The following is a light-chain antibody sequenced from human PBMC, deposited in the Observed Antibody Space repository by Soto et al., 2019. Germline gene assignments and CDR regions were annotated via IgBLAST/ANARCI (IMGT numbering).Light chain of an antibody. CDR2: EGS. V-gene: IGLV2-23*01. CDR3: CSYAGSSTSVV. CDR1: SSDVGSYNL. Sequence: QSALTQPASVSGSPGQSITISCTGTSSDVGSYNLVSWYQQHPGKAPKLMIYEGSKRPSGVSNRFSGCKSGNTASLTISGLQAEDEADYYCCSYAGSSTSVVFGGGTKLTVL. J-gene: IGLJ2*01.